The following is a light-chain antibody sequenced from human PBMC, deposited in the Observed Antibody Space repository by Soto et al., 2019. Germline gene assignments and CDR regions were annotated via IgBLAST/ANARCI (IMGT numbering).Light chain of an antibody. CDR1: QSVSSN. CDR2: GAS. V-gene: IGKV3-15*01. CDR3: QQYNNWWT. Sequence: DIVLGQSPATMSVSPGERATLSCRASQSVSSNLAWYQQKPGQAPRLLIYGASTRATGIPARFSGSGSGTEFTLTISSLQSEDFAVYYCQQYNNWWTFGQGTKVDIK. J-gene: IGKJ1*01.